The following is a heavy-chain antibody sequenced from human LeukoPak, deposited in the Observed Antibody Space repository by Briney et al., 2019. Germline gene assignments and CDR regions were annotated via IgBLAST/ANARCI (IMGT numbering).Heavy chain of an antibody. CDR2: FSGSGGGT. CDR1: GFTFSRYA. CDR3: AKGPLIEVAGTTWDY. D-gene: IGHD6-19*01. Sequence: GGSLRLSCAASGFTFSRYAMSWVRQAPGKGLEWVSAFSGSGGGTYYADSVKGRFIISRDNSKNTLYLQMNSLRAEDTAVYYCAKGPLIEVAGTTWDYWGQGALVTVSS. J-gene: IGHJ4*02. V-gene: IGHV3-23*01.